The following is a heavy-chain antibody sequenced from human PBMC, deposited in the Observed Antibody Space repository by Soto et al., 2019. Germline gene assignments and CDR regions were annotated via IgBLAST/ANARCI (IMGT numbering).Heavy chain of an antibody. CDR2: IIPIFGTA. D-gene: IGHD6-13*01. CDR3: ARDGRVAAGGYYYYYYGMDV. Sequence: GASVKVSCKASGGTFSSYAISWVRQAPGQGLEWMGGIIPIFGTANYAQKFQGRVTITADESTSTAYMELSSLRSEDTAVYYCARDGRVAAGGYYYYYYGMDVWGQGTTVTVSS. J-gene: IGHJ6*02. CDR1: GGTFSSYA. V-gene: IGHV1-69*13.